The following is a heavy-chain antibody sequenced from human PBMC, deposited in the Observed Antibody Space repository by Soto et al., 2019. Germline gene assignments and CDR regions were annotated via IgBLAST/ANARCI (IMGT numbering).Heavy chain of an antibody. Sequence: QVQLVQSGAEVKKPGSSVKVSCKASGGTFSSYAISWVRQAPGQGLEWMGGIIPIFGTANYAQKFQGRVTITADKSTSTAYMELSSLRSEDTGVYYCARGGRYCSGGSCYLYYWGQGTLVTVSS. V-gene: IGHV1-69*06. CDR3: ARGGRYCSGGSCYLYY. CDR1: GGTFSSYA. J-gene: IGHJ4*02. D-gene: IGHD2-15*01. CDR2: IIPIFGTA.